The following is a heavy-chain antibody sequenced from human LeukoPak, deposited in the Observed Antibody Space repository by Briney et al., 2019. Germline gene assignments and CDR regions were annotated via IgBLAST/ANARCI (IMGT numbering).Heavy chain of an antibody. CDR1: GGSISSGSYY. D-gene: IGHD3-3*01. CDR2: IYTSGST. CDR3: ARGQFLDAFDI. V-gene: IGHV4-61*02. J-gene: IGHJ3*02. Sequence: PSQTLSLTCTVSGGSISSGSYYWSWIRQPAGKGLEWIGRIYTSGSTNYNPSLKSRVTISVDTSKNQFSLKLSSVTAADTAVYYCARGQFLDAFDIWGQGTMVTVSS.